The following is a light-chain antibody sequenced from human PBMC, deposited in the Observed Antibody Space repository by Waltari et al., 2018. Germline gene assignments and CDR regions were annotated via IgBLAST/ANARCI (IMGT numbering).Light chain of an antibody. CDR2: DAS. Sequence: EVVLTQSPATLSLSPGDRATLSSRASQSVTTDLAWYQQRRGQAPRLLIYDASARATGIPARFSGSGSGTDFTLTISGLEPEDFAVYYCHQRSNWPLTFGPGTKVDFK. J-gene: IGKJ3*01. V-gene: IGKV3-11*01. CDR3: HQRSNWPLT. CDR1: QSVTTD.